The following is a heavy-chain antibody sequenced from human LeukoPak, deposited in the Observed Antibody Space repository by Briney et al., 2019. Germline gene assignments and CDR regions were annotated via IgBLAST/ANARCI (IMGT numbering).Heavy chain of an antibody. CDR1: GGSISSYY. J-gene: IGHJ2*01. Sequence: SETLSLTCTVSGGSISSYYWSWIRQPPGKGLEWIGYIYYSGSTNYNPSLKSRVTISVDTSKNQFSLKLSSVTAADTAVYYCARGQKIGGLLAANWYFDLWGRGTLVTVSS. CDR2: IYYSGST. D-gene: IGHD3-3*01. V-gene: IGHV4-59*12. CDR3: ARGQKIGGLLAANWYFDL.